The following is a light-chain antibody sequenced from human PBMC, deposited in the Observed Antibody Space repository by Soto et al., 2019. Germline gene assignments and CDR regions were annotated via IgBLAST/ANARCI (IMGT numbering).Light chain of an antibody. CDR1: QNISSN. V-gene: IGKV3-15*01. CDR2: GAS. Sequence: EIVMTQSPATLSVSPGERATLSCRASQNISSNLAWYQQKPGQAPRLLIYGASTRATGIPARFSGSGSGTEFTLTISSLQSEDFAVYYCEQYHNWPYTFGQGTKLDIK. CDR3: EQYHNWPYT. J-gene: IGKJ2*01.